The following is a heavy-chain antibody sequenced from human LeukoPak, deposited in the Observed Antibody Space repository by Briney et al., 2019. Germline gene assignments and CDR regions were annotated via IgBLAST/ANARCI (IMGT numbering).Heavy chain of an antibody. V-gene: IGHV1-24*01. J-gene: IGHJ4*02. CDR1: GYTLTELS. D-gene: IGHD3-9*01. CDR2: FDPEDGET. Sequence: ASVKASCKVSGYTLTELSMHWVRQAPGKGLEWMGGFDPEDGETIYAQKFQGRVTMTEDTSTDTAYMELSSLRSEDTAVYYCATVSPTPPRLRYFDWLERAGYFDYWGQETLVTVSS. CDR3: ATVSPTPPRLRYFDWLERAGYFDY.